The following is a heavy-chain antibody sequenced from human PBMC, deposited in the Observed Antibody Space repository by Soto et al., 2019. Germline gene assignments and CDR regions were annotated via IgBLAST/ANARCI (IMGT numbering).Heavy chain of an antibody. J-gene: IGHJ5*02. CDR3: ARVTGDWFDP. Sequence: PSETLSLTCTVSGGSISSSSYYWGWIRQPPGKGLEWIGSIYYSGSTHYNPSLESRVTISVDTSKNQFSLKLSSVTAADTAVYYCARVTGDWFDPWGQGTLVTVSS. V-gene: IGHV4-39*01. D-gene: IGHD4-4*01. CDR1: GGSISSSSYY. CDR2: IYYSGST.